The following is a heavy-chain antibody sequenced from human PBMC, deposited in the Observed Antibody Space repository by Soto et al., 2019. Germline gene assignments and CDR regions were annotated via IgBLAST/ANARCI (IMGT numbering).Heavy chain of an antibody. V-gene: IGHV1-69*02. CDR1: VGTFSSYT. CDR3: ARTRTLTVHYYYSELDV. Sequence: VKRPCSASVGTFSSYTISWVRQAPGPGLEWMGRIIPILGIADYAQKVQGRGTITADKSQSTAYMEVSSLRSEDTAVYSCARTRTLTVHYYYSELDVWGKGNKVTVSS. D-gene: IGHD1-1*01. CDR2: IIPILGIA. J-gene: IGHJ6*04.